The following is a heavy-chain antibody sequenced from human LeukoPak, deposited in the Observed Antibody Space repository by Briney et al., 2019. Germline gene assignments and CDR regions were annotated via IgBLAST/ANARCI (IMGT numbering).Heavy chain of an antibody. CDR3: ARGGSSEAFDI. CDR1: GYTFTDYY. D-gene: IGHD1-26*01. V-gene: IGHV1-2*02. Sequence: ASVTVSCKASGYTFTDYYMHWVRQAPGQGLEWMGWINSNSGGTNYAQKFQGRVTMTRDTSISTAYMELSRLRSDDTAVYYCARGGSSEAFDIWGQGTMVTVSS. CDR2: INSNSGGT. J-gene: IGHJ3*02.